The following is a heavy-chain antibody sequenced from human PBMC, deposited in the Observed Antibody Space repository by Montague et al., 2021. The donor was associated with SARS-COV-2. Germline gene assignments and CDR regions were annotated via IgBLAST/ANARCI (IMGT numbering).Heavy chain of an antibody. V-gene: IGHV4-59*12. CDR1: GGSLSSYY. D-gene: IGHD5-12*01. Sequence: SETLSLTCTVSGGSLSSYYWSWIRQPPGKGLEWIGYIYYSGSTNYNPSLKSRVTISVDTSNNQFSLKLTSVTAADTAVYYCARGPTNNIGMVATRLDYWGQGTLVTVSS. J-gene: IGHJ4*02. CDR2: IYYSGST. CDR3: ARGPTNNIGMVATRLDY.